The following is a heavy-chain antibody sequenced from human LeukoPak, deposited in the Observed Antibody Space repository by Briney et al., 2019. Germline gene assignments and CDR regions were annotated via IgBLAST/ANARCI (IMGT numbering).Heavy chain of an antibody. CDR2: ISGSGGST. J-gene: IGHJ4*02. V-gene: IGHV3-23*01. CDR1: GGSISSSSYY. Sequence: ETLSLTCTVSGGSISSSSYYWGWIRQPPGKGLEWVSAISGSGGSTYYADSVKGRFTISRDNSKNTLYLQMNSLRAEDTAVYYCAKDLFGYFDCWGQGTLVTVSS. CDR3: AKDLFGYFDC. D-gene: IGHD3-16*01.